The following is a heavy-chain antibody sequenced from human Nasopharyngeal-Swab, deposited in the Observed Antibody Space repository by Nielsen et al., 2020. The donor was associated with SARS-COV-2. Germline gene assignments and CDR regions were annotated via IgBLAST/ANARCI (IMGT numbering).Heavy chain of an antibody. J-gene: IGHJ3*02. CDR3: ARDRGYSYGYDAFDI. CDR2: ISSGSSII. D-gene: IGHD5-18*01. Sequence: VRKMPGKGLEWVSYISSGSSIIYYADSVKGRFTISRDNAKNSLYLQMNSLRDEDTAVYYCARDRGYSYGYDAFDIWGQGTMVTVSS. V-gene: IGHV3-48*02.